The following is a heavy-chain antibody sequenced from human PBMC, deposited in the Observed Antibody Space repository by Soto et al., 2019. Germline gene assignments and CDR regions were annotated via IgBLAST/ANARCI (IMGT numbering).Heavy chain of an antibody. V-gene: IGHV5-51*01. Sequence: PGHPLKISCKGSGYSFTSYWIGWVRQMPGKGLEWMGIIYPVDSDTRYSPSFQGQVTISADKSIRTAYLQWSSLKASDTGMYYCARRKGMDVWGQGTTVTVSS. CDR3: ARRKGMDV. J-gene: IGHJ6*02. CDR1: GYSFTSYW. CDR2: IYPVDSDT.